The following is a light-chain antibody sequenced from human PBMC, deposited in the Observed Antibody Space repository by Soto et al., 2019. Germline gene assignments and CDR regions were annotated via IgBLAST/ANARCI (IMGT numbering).Light chain of an antibody. CDR1: TRDVGGYNY. V-gene: IGLV2-8*01. CDR2: EVV. J-gene: IGLJ2*01. CDR3: ATWDGSLPGEV. Sequence: QSALTQPPSASGSPGQSVSISCTGTTRDVGGYNYVSWYQQHPGQAPKLIIYEVVKRPSGVPDRISGSKSGNTASLTVSGLQIEDEADYYCATWDGSLPGEVFGGGTKLTVL.